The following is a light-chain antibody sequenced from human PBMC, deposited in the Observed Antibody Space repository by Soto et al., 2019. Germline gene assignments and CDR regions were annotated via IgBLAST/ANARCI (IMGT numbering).Light chain of an antibody. V-gene: IGKV3-20*01. CDR2: GAS. CDR3: QQYGISPRT. CDR1: QSVYNN. J-gene: IGKJ1*01. Sequence: EIVMTRYPASMSVCTGERATLSCRASQSVYNNLAWYQQKPGQAPRLLIYGASSRATGIPDRFSGSGSGTDFTLTISRLEPEDFAVYYCQQYGISPRTCGQGTKVDIK.